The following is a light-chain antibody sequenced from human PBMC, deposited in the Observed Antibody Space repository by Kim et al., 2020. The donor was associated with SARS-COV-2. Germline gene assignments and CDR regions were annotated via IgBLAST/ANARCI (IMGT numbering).Light chain of an antibody. Sequence: SYELTQPPSVYVSPGQTASITCSGHKLGDKYACWYQQKPGLSPVLVIYQDSQRPSGIPERFSGSSSGNTATLTISGTQAMDEADYYCQTWDSSTVIFGGGTQLTVL. CDR1: KLGDKY. V-gene: IGLV3-1*01. J-gene: IGLJ2*01. CDR3: QTWDSSTVI. CDR2: QDS.